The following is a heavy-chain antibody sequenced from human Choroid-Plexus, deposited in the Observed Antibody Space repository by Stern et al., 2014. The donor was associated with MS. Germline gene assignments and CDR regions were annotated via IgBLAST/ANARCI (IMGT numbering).Heavy chain of an antibody. CDR3: ARVYNTIYGIVTQRGSGMDV. CDR1: GFTFGNYW. J-gene: IGHJ6*02. V-gene: IGHV3-7*01. D-gene: IGHD3-3*01. CDR2: IKEDGTEK. Sequence: EVQLVQSGGGLVQPGGSLTISCTAAGFTFGNYWMTWVRQAPGKGLEWVAHIKEDGTEKNYVGSVKGRFTISRDNARNSLYLQMNSLRVEDTALYYCARVYNTIYGIVTQRGSGMDVWGQGTTVSVSS.